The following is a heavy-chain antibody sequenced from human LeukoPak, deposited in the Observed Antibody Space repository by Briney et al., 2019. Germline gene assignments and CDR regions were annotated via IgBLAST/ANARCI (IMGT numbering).Heavy chain of an antibody. CDR3: AKNGEPYYYMDV. Sequence: PGGSLRLSCAASGFTFTTYGMIWVRQAPGKGLEWVSGISGSGSNTYYADSVKGRLTTSRDNSKKTLYLQINSLRTEDTGVYYCAKNGEPYYYMDVWGKGTTVTVSS. J-gene: IGHJ6*03. V-gene: IGHV3-23*01. CDR2: ISGSGSNT. CDR1: GFTFTTYG. D-gene: IGHD1-14*01.